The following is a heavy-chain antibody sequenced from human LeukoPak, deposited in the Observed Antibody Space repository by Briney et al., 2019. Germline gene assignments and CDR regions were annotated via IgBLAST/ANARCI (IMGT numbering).Heavy chain of an antibody. CDR2: IYYSGST. Sequence: SETLSLTCTVSGGSISSYYWGWIRQPPGKGLEWIGYIYYSGSTNYNPSLKSRVTISVDTSKNQFSLKLSSVTAADTAVYYCARGPRYCSSTSCYFVDYWGQGTLVTVSS. V-gene: IGHV4-59*01. CDR3: ARGPRYCSSTSCYFVDY. D-gene: IGHD2-2*01. J-gene: IGHJ4*02. CDR1: GGSISSYY.